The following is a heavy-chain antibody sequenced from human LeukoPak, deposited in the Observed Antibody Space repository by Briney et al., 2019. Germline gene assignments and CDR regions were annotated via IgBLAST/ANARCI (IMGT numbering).Heavy chain of an antibody. CDR3: ARPRDGYNYGAFDI. J-gene: IGHJ3*02. CDR2: IWYDGSKK. CDR1: GFTFSGYG. D-gene: IGHD5-24*01. Sequence: GGSLRLSCAASGFTFSGYGTHWVRQAPGKGLEWVAVIWYDGSKKYYGDPVKGRFTISRDNSKNTLYLQMNSLRAEDTAVYSCARPRDGYNYGAFDIWGQGTMVTVSS. V-gene: IGHV3-33*08.